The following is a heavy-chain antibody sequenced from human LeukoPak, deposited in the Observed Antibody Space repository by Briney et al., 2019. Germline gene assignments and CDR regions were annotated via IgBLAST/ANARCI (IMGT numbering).Heavy chain of an antibody. Sequence: ASVKVSCKASGYTFTGYYMHWVRQAPGQGLEWMGWINPNSGGTNYAQKLQGRVTMTRDTSISTAYMELSRLRSDDTAVYYCARAYSSGNTVPYYFDYWGQGTLVTVSS. CDR2: INPNSGGT. D-gene: IGHD6-19*01. CDR1: GYTFTGYY. J-gene: IGHJ4*02. V-gene: IGHV1-2*02. CDR3: ARAYSSGNTVPYYFDY.